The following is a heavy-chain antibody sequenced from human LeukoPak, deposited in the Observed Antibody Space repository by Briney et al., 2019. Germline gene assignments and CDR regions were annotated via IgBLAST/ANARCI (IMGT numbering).Heavy chain of an antibody. D-gene: IGHD3-22*01. J-gene: IGHJ1*01. V-gene: IGHV3-23*01. CDR3: AIMHGYYDGTGYWVQ. Sequence: GGSLGLSCAASGFTFASYGMSWVRQAPGKGLEWVSFITTNGGRTSYADSVEGRFTISRDNPRNTLYMQMNSLRDEDTAVYYCAIMHGYYDGTGYWVQWGQGTLVTVSS. CDR1: GFTFASYG. CDR2: ITTNGGRT.